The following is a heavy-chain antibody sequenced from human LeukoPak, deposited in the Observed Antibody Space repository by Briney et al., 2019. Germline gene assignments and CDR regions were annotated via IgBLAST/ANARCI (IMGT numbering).Heavy chain of an antibody. CDR3: AKSLSSRGVIIPKTSRCLDY. CDR2: ISYDGSNE. V-gene: IGHV3-30*04. Sequence: QPGGSLRLSCAASGFTFSSYVMHWVRQAPGKGLEWVAIISYDGSNEYYADSVKGRFTISRDNSKNTLYLQMDTLRAEDTAVYYCAKSLSSRGVIIPKTSRCLDYWGQGTLVTVSS. J-gene: IGHJ4*02. D-gene: IGHD3-10*01. CDR1: GFTFSSYV.